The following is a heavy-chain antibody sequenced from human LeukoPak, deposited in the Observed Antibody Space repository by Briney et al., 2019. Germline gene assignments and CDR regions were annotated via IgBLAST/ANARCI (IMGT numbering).Heavy chain of an antibody. D-gene: IGHD3-10*01. Sequence: PSETLSLTCTVSGYSISSGYYWGRIRQPPGKGLEWIGSIYHSGSTYYNPSLKSRVTISLDTSKNQFSLKLRSVTAADTAVYYCARDSGTTGEVKFDPWGQGTLVTVSS. J-gene: IGHJ5*02. CDR2: IYHSGST. CDR3: ARDSGTTGEVKFDP. CDR1: GYSISSGYY. V-gene: IGHV4-38-2*02.